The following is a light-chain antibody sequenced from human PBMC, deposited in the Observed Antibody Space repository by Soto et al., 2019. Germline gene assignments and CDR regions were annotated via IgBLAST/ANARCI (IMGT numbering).Light chain of an antibody. J-gene: IGKJ1*01. V-gene: IGKV1-5*03. CDR1: QSISDW. Sequence: DTQMTQSPSTLSASVGDRVTITCRASQSISDWLAWYQQKPGKAPKLLIYKASRLQSGVPSRFSGSGSGTEFTLTISGLQAEDFATYYCQHYNDYPWTFGQGTQVDIK. CDR3: QHYNDYPWT. CDR2: KAS.